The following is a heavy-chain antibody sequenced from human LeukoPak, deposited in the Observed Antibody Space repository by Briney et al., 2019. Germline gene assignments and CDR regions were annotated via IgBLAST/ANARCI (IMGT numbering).Heavy chain of an antibody. CDR2: IKSGSTII. CDR3: ARVHNTVH. Sequence: PGGSLRLSRAASGFSLSDYCVNWLRQVPGKGLEWVSYIKSGSTIIFYADSVKGRFSVSRDNANNSVHLQMTNLRDDDTAVYYCARVHNTVHWGQGVQVTVSS. V-gene: IGHV3-11*04. D-gene: IGHD4-11*01. J-gene: IGHJ4*02. CDR1: GFSLSDYC.